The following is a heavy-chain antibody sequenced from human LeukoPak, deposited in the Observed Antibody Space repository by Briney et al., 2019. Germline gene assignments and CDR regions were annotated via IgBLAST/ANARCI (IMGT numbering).Heavy chain of an antibody. D-gene: IGHD4-17*01. J-gene: IGHJ4*02. V-gene: IGHV4-39*07. Sequence: SETLSLTCTVSGGSISSSSYYWGWIRQPPGKGLEWIGSIHYSGSTNYNPSLESRVTISVDTFKNQFSLKLSSVTAADTAVYYCARFEGYGDYVGYFDYWGQGTLVTASS. CDR1: GGSISSSSYY. CDR2: IHYSGST. CDR3: ARFEGYGDYVGYFDY.